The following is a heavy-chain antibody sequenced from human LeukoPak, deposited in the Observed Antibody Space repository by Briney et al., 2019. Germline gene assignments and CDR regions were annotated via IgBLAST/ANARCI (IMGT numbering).Heavy chain of an antibody. CDR1: GFTFSSYG. D-gene: IGHD3-3*01. CDR2: ISGSGGST. V-gene: IGHV3-23*01. CDR3: ARDAKSFTIFGEVPNETTFYYYYYMDV. Sequence: GGTLRLSCAASGFTFSSYGMSWVRQAPGKGLEWVSAISGSGGSTYYADSVKGRFTISRDNAKNSLYLQMNSLRAEDTAVYYCARDAKSFTIFGEVPNETTFYYYYYMDVWGKGTSVTVSS. J-gene: IGHJ6*03.